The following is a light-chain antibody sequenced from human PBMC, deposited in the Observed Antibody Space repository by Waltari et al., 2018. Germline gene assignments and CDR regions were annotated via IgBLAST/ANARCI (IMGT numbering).Light chain of an antibody. Sequence: QSALTQPPSASGSPGQSVTISCTGTSSDVGGFDYVSWYQQHPGKVPGLMFYEVSNRPSGVPDRFSGSKSGNTASLTVSGLQVEDEADYYCSSFAGSSQMLFGGGTKLTVL. J-gene: IGLJ2*01. CDR2: EVS. CDR1: SSDVGGFDY. CDR3: SSFAGSSQML. V-gene: IGLV2-8*01.